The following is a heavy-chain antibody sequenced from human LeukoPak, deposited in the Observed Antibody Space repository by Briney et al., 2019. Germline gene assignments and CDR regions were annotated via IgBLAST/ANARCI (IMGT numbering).Heavy chain of an antibody. V-gene: IGHV3-48*02. J-gene: IGHJ4*02. CDR1: GFSFSSYP. Sequence: GGSLRLSCVASGFSFSSYPMNWVRQAPGGLEWVSHINSDTNITPYTASVSGRFTISRDNAKNSLYLHVNSLRDEDTAVYYCARDHDWSFDLWGQGALVTVSS. D-gene: IGHD1-1*01. CDR3: ARDHDWSFDL. CDR2: INSDTNIT.